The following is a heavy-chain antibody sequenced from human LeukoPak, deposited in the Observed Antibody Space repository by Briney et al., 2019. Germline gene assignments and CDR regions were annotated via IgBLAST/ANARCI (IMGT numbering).Heavy chain of an antibody. J-gene: IGHJ4*02. Sequence: PSETLSLTCAVSGYSISSGYYWGWIRQPPGKGLEWIGTIFHSGTTYYNPSLKSRVTISVDTSKNQFSLKLSSVTAADTAVYYCASRVYPYYFDSWGQGTLVTVSS. V-gene: IGHV4-38-2*01. CDR1: GYSISSGYY. CDR2: IFHSGTT. CDR3: ASRVYPYYFDS. D-gene: IGHD2/OR15-2a*01.